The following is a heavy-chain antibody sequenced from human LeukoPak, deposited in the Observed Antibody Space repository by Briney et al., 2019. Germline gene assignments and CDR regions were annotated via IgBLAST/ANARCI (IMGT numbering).Heavy chain of an antibody. CDR1: GGTFSSYA. D-gene: IGHD2-2*01. CDR3: ARVSCSSTSCYGSGTTGPILDY. J-gene: IGHJ4*02. CDR2: IIPIFGTA. Sequence: ASVKVSCKASGGTFSSYAISWVRQAPGQGLEWMGGIIPIFGTANYAQKFQGRVTITTDESTSTAYMELSSLRSEDTAVYYCARVSCSSTSCYGSGTTGPILDYWGQGTLVTVSS. V-gene: IGHV1-69*05.